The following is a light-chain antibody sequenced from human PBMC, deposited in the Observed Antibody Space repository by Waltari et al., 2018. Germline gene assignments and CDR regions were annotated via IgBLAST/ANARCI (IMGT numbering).Light chain of an antibody. J-gene: IGKJ2*01. CDR2: AAS. CDR3: QQYNNWPPKDA. CDR1: QSVGGN. Sequence: EIVMKPSPATLFLFAGGTATPSCRASQSVGGNFAWYQQKPGQAPRLLIYAASTRATGIPGRFSGSGSGTDFTLTISSLQSEDFAMYYCQQYNNWPPKDAFGEGTKVEIK. V-gene: IGKV3-15*01.